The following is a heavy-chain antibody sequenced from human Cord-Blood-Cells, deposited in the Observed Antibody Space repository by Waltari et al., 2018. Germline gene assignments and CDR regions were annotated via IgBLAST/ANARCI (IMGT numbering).Heavy chain of an antibody. CDR3: ARRGYCSGGSCYGLYYFDY. D-gene: IGHD2-15*01. CDR1: GGSISSSSYY. CDR2: IYYSGST. J-gene: IGHJ4*02. Sequence: QLQLQESGPGLVKPSETLSLTCTVSGGSISSSSYYWGWIRQPPGKGLEWIGVIYYSGSTYSHLSLKSLVTISVYTSKTQFSLNRSSVTAADTAVYYCARRGYCSGGSCYGLYYFDYWGQGTLVTVSS. V-gene: IGHV4-39*01.